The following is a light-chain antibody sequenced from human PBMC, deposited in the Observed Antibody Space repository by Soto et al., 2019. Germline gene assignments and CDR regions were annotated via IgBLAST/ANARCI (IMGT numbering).Light chain of an antibody. J-gene: IGKJ4*01. CDR2: GAS. CDR1: QGISSY. V-gene: IGKV1-9*01. CDR3: QQLSTYPLT. Sequence: IQLTQSPSSLSASIGDRVTISCRASQGISSYLAWYQQESGKAPKLLIYGASTVRSGVPSRFSGSGSGTDFTLTITSLQPEDSATYFCQQLSTYPLTFGGGTKVEIK.